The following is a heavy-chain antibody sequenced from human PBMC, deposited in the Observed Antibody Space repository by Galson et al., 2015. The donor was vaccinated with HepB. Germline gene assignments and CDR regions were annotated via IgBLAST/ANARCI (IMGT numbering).Heavy chain of an antibody. CDR2: IKSKTDGGTI. J-gene: IGHJ4*02. CDR1: EYGLTFTNAW. CDR3: TTGGGGGSYYGVFEF. D-gene: IGHD1-26*01. V-gene: IGHV3-15*01. Sequence: SLRLSCAASEYGLTFTNAWMSWVRQAPGKGLEWVGRIKSKTDGGTIDYAAPVKGRFTISRDDSKNTLYLQMDSLKTDDTAMYYCTTGGGGGSYYGVFEFWGQGTLVTVSS.